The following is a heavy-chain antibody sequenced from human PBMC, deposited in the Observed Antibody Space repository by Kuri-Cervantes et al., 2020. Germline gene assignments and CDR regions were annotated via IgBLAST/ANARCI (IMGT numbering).Heavy chain of an antibody. D-gene: IGHD2-2*03. V-gene: IGHV3-33*08. J-gene: IGHJ6*02. Sequence: GESLKISCAASGFTFSSYGMHWVRQAPGKGLEWVAVICYDGGNKYYADSVKGRFTISRDNSKNTLYLQMNSLRAEDTAVYYGARDGYCSSTSYYYYGMDVWGQGTTVTVSS. CDR2: ICYDGGNK. CDR1: GFTFSSYG. CDR3: ARDGYCSSTSYYYYGMDV.